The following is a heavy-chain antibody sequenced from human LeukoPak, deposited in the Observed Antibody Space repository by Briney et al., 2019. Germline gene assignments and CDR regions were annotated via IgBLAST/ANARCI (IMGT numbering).Heavy chain of an antibody. Sequence: ASVKVSCKASGYTFTSYGISWVRQAPGQGLEWMGWISAYNGNTNYAQKLQGRVTMTTDTSTSTAYMELRSLRSDDTAVYYCARDLLGYCSGGSCYAPFDYWGQGTLVTVSP. CDR3: ARDLLGYCSGGSCYAPFDY. CDR2: ISAYNGNT. J-gene: IGHJ4*02. CDR1: GYTFTSYG. V-gene: IGHV1-18*01. D-gene: IGHD2-15*01.